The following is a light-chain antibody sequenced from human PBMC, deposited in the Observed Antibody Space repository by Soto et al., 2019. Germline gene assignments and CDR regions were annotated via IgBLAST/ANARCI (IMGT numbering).Light chain of an antibody. CDR3: QQYSNWAPIT. Sequence: EIVMTQFPATLSVSPGERATLSCRASQSVSSDLAWFQQTPGQAPRLLIYGASTRATGIPARFSGSGSGTEFTLTISSLQSEDFAVYYCQQYSNWAPITFGPGTKVDIK. CDR2: GAS. J-gene: IGKJ3*01. V-gene: IGKV3-15*01. CDR1: QSVSSD.